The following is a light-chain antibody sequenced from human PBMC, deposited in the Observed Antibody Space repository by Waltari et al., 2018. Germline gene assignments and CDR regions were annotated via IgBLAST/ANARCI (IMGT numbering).Light chain of an antibody. CDR1: LSNIGVKP. Sequence: QSVLTQTPSASGTPGQRVPLSCSGCLSNIGVKPSNWYTPPAGAAPKLLISNPDQWPSGVPDRFYASKSGASASLAISGLQSEDEGDYHCAAWDDGLNAWVFGGGTKVTVL. CDR3: AAWDDGLNAWV. J-gene: IGLJ3*02. V-gene: IGLV1-44*01. CDR2: NPD.